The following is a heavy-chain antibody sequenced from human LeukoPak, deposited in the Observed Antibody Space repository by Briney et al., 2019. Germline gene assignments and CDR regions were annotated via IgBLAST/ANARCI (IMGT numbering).Heavy chain of an antibody. J-gene: IGHJ6*03. CDR1: GYAFTSYD. D-gene: IGHD6-19*01. V-gene: IGHV1-8*01. Sequence: ASVKVSCKASGYAFTSYDINWLRQATGQGLEWMGWMNPNSGNTGYAQKFQGRVTMTRNTSISTAYMELSSLRSEDTAVYYCARDFSSGWSDYYDYMDGWAKGPRSPSP. CDR2: MNPNSGNT. CDR3: ARDFSSGWSDYYDYMDG.